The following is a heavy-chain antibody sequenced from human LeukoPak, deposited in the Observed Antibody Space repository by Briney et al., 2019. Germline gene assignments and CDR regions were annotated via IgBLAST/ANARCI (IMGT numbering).Heavy chain of an antibody. CDR1: GGSISSYY. CDR3: ARIDTSGYNGYSFDY. Sequence: SETLSLTCTVSGGSISSYYWSWIRQPPEKGLEFIWYIYYSGNTNYNPSLKGRVTISVDTSKNQFSLKLSSVTAADTAVYYCARIDTSGYNGYSFDYWGQGTLVTVSS. D-gene: IGHD3-22*01. J-gene: IGHJ4*02. V-gene: IGHV4-59*01. CDR2: IYYSGNT.